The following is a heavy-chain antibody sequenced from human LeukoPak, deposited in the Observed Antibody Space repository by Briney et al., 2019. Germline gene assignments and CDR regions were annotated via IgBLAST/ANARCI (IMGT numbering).Heavy chain of an antibody. CDR3: ASIPGYSSSFDA. V-gene: IGHV4-39*01. D-gene: IGHD6-13*01. CDR1: GGSISTNVYY. CDR2: IYYSGNT. J-gene: IGHJ4*02. Sequence: SETLSLTCTVSGGSISTNVYYWGWIRQPPGKGLEWIGSIYYSGNTYYNPSLKSRVTISVDTSKNQFSLQLNSVTAADTAVYYCASIPGYSSSFDAWGQGTLVTVSS.